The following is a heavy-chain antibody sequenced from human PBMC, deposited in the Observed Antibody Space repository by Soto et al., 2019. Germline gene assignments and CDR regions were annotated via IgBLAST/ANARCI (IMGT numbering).Heavy chain of an antibody. CDR2: ISYDGGSK. V-gene: IGHV3-30*18. CDR1: GFTFSSNG. D-gene: IGHD1-26*01. J-gene: IGHJ4*02. CDR3: AKGLGGTTLSPFDY. Sequence: QVQLEESGGGVAQPGRSLRLSCAASGFTFSSNGMYWVRQAPGKGLEWVAVISYDGGSKYYQDSVKGRFTISRDNSKNTLYLQMDSLRAEDTAVYYCAKGLGGTTLSPFDYWGQGTLVTVSS.